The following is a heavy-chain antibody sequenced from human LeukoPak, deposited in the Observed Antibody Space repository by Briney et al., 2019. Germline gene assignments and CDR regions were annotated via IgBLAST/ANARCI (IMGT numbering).Heavy chain of an antibody. J-gene: IGHJ4*02. V-gene: IGHV5-51*01. CDR3: ARFSVGGTYYPDY. Sequence: GESLKISCKGSGYSFTSSWIGWVRQMPGKGLEWMGIIYPGDSDTRYSPSFQGQVTIPADKSVSTAYLQWSSLKASDTAMYYCARFSVGGTYYPDYWGQGTLVTVSS. CDR2: IYPGDSDT. CDR1: GYSFTSSW. D-gene: IGHD1-26*01.